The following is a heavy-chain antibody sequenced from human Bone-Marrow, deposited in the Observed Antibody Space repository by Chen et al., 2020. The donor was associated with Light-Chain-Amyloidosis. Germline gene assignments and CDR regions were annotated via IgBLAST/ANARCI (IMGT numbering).Heavy chain of an antibody. CDR3: AKGLGPARNTENDY. Sequence: EVQLEESGGNLVQPGGSLRLPCVVSGFPLSNYAVSWVRQAPGKGLEWVSGAYTDGKTFYAGSVKGRFTVSRDNSKNTVYLQMDSLRAEDTAVYYCAKGLGPARNTENDYWGQGTLVTVSS. CDR1: GFPLSNYA. D-gene: IGHD1-26*01. CDR2: AYTDGKT. J-gene: IGHJ4*02. V-gene: IGHV3-23*03.